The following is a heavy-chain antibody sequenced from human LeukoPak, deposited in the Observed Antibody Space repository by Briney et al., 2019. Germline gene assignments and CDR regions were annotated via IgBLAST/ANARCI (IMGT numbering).Heavy chain of an antibody. CDR1: GYSISSGYY. CDR2: IYYSGST. V-gene: IGHV4-38-2*02. J-gene: IGHJ4*02. Sequence: PSETLSLTCTVSGYSISSGYYWGWIRQPPGKGLEWIGSIYYSGSTYYNPSLKSRVTISVDTSKNQFSLKLSSVTAADTTVYYCASDGHYYGSGSYYSPDYWGQGTLVTVSS. D-gene: IGHD3-10*01. CDR3: ASDGHYYGSGSYYSPDY.